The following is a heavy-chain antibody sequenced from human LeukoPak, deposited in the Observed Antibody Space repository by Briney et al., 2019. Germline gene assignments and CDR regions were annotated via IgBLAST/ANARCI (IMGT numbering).Heavy chain of an antibody. V-gene: IGHV3-64D*09. D-gene: IGHD3-22*01. J-gene: IGHJ4*02. Sequence: GGYLRLSCSASGFTFSYYAMHWVRQAAGKGLEFVSGINSGGANTSQKDSLKGRFTVSRDDSNNTLYLQMSSLRAEDTAIYYCAKGPTYDSLPYYFDYWGQGTLVTVPS. CDR3: AKGPTYDSLPYYFDY. CDR2: INSGGANT. CDR1: GFTFSYYA.